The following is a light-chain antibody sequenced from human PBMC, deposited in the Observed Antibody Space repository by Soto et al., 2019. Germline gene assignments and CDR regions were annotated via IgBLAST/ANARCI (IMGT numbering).Light chain of an antibody. CDR3: RQRSNWPPIT. V-gene: IGKV3-11*01. J-gene: IGKJ5*01. CDR2: DAS. CDR1: QSVSSY. Sequence: EIVLTQSPSTLSLSPGERATLSCRASQSVSSYLAWYQQKPGQAPRLLIYDASNMPTGIPARFSGSGSGTDYTLPISSLEPEDFAVYYYRQRSNWPPITFGQGTRLEIK.